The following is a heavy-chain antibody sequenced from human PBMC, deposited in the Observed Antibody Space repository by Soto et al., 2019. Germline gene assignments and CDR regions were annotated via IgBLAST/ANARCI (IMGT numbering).Heavy chain of an antibody. V-gene: IGHV4-4*02. CDR3: ARKGVGGVISPLDY. CDR1: GGSISSSNW. CDR2: IYHSGST. J-gene: IGHJ4*02. D-gene: IGHD3-10*01. Sequence: QVQLQESGPGLVKPSGTLSLTCAVSGGSISSSNWWSWVRQPPGKGLEWIGEIYHSGSTNYNPSLKGRVTISGDKSKSQFSMELSSVTAADTAVYYCARKGVGGVISPLDYWGQGTLVTVSS.